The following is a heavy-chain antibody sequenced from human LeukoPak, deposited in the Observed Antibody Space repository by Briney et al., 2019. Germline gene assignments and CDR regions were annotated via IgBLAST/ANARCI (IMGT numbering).Heavy chain of an antibody. V-gene: IGHV3-33*08. CDR3: ARDRLVIEAAAGYFDY. CDR1: GFTFSSYG. Sequence: PGGSLRLSCAASGFTFSSYGMHWVRQAPGKGLEWVAVIWYDGSNKYYADSVKGRFTISRDNSKNTLYLQMNSLRAEDTAVYYCARDRLVIEAAAGYFDYWGQGTLVTVSS. D-gene: IGHD6-13*01. J-gene: IGHJ4*02. CDR2: IWYDGSNK.